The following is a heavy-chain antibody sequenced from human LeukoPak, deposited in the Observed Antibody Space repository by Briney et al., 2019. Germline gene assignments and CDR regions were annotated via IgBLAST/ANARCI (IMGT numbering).Heavy chain of an antibody. Sequence: GGSLRLSCAASGFDLSTYEMNWVRQAPGKGLECIADITISGHTKNYADSVKGRFTISRDNARTSLYLQMNSLRVEDTGVYYCARGDPHADLWGQGTLVTVSS. V-gene: IGHV3-48*03. J-gene: IGHJ5*02. CDR1: GFDLSTYE. CDR2: ITISGHTK. CDR3: ARGDPHADL.